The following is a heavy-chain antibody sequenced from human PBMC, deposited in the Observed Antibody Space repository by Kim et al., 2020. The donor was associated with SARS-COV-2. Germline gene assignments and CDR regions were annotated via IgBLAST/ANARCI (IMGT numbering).Heavy chain of an antibody. Sequence: GGSLRLSCAASGFTFSSYSMNWVRQAPGKGLEWVSSISSSSSYIYYADSVKGRFTISRDNAKNSLYLQMNSLRAEDTAVYYCARVVRAARPFGTHLGASFDYWGQGTLVTVSS. CDR1: GFTFSSYS. CDR3: ARVVRAARPFGTHLGASFDY. CDR2: ISSSSSYI. V-gene: IGHV3-21*01. J-gene: IGHJ4*02. D-gene: IGHD6-6*01.